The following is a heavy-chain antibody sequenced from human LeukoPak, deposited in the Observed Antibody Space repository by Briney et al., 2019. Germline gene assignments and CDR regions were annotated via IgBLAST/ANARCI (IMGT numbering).Heavy chain of an antibody. CDR3: AKATPSVTMVRGVIIPDYYYYMDV. Sequence: GASVKVSCKASGGTFSSYAISWVRQAPGQGLVWMGGIIPIFGTANYAQTFQGRVTITADESTSTSYVELSSLRAEDTAVYYCAKATPSVTMVRGVIIPDYYYYMDVWGKGTTVTISS. D-gene: IGHD3-10*01. CDR2: IIPIFGTA. V-gene: IGHV1-69*13. J-gene: IGHJ6*03. CDR1: GGTFSSYA.